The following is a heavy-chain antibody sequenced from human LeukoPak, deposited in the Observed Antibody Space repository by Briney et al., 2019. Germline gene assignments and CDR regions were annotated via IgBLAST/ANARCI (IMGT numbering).Heavy chain of an antibody. Sequence: PSETLSLTCTVSGGSISSSSYYWGWIRQPPGKGLEWIGEIYHSGSTNYNPSLKSRVTISVDKSKNQFSLKLSSVTAADTAVYYCASATYSSGWYYPDAFDIWGQGTMVTVSS. J-gene: IGHJ3*02. CDR3: ASATYSSGWYYPDAFDI. D-gene: IGHD6-19*01. CDR1: GGSISSSSYY. V-gene: IGHV4-39*07. CDR2: IYHSGST.